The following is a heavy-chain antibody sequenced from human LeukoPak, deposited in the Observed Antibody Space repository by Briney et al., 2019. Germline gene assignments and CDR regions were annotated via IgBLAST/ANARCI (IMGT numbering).Heavy chain of an antibody. V-gene: IGHV4-34*01. CDR1: GGSFSGYY. J-gene: IGHJ4*02. Sequence: PSETLSLTCAAYGGSFSGYYWSWIRQPPGKGLEWIGEINHSGSTNYNPSLKSRVTISVDTSKNQFSLKLSSVTAADTAVYYCARGLYRGFDYWGQGTLVTVSS. D-gene: IGHD3-16*01. CDR2: INHSGST. CDR3: ARGLYRGFDY.